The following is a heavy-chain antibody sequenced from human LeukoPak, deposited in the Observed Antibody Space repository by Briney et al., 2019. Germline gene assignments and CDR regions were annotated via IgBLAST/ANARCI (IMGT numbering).Heavy chain of an antibody. J-gene: IGHJ3*02. CDR2: INHSGST. Sequence: PSETLSLTCAVYGGSFSGYYWSWIRQPPGKGLEWIGEINHSGSTNYNPSLKSRVTISVDTSKNQFSLKLSSVTAADTAVYYCAREPRYSSGWYKGFDIWGQGTMVTVSS. CDR1: GGSFSGYY. V-gene: IGHV4-34*01. CDR3: AREPRYSSGWYKGFDI. D-gene: IGHD6-19*01.